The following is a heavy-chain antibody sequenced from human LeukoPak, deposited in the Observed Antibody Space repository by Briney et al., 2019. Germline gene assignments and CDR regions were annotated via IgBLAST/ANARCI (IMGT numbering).Heavy chain of an antibody. CDR3: ARVAGGVPAAITPGNWFDP. V-gene: IGHV1-69*13. Sequence: SVKVSCKASGGTFSSYAISWVRQAPGQGLEWMGGIIPIFGTANYAQKFQGRVTITADESTSTAYMELSSLRSEDTAVYYCARVAGGVPAAITPGNWFDPWGQGTLVTVSS. J-gene: IGHJ5*02. CDR2: IIPIFGTA. CDR1: GGTFSSYA. D-gene: IGHD2-2*02.